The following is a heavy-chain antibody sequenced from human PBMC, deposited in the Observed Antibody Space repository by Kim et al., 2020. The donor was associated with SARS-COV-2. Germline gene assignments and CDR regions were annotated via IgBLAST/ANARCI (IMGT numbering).Heavy chain of an antibody. Sequence: GGSLRLSCAASGFTFSSYFMHWDRQAPGKGLVWVSRIEDDASDTSYADSVRGRFTTSRDNAKNTLYLQMNNLRAEDTAVYYCTRDPLIAGVATHFDLWGRGTLVTVSS. CDR1: GFTFSSYF. D-gene: IGHD1-26*01. J-gene: IGHJ2*01. CDR2: IEDDASDT. V-gene: IGHV3-74*01. CDR3: TRDPLIAGVATHFDL.